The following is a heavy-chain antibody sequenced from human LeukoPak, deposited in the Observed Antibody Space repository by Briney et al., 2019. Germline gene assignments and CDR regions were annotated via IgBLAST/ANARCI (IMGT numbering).Heavy chain of an antibody. CDR3: ARGYCSDEICPVFPS. CDR2: ISNTGAT. J-gene: IGHJ1*01. V-gene: IGHV4-4*08. Sequence: SETLSLTCSVSGGSFTSYYWNWVRQTPEMGLEWIGYISNTGATDYGPAFTSRVSMSLDTSKNQFSLKLTYVTAADTGVYYCARGYCSDEICPVFPSWGQGTLVTVSS. D-gene: IGHD2-15*01. CDR1: GGSFTSYY.